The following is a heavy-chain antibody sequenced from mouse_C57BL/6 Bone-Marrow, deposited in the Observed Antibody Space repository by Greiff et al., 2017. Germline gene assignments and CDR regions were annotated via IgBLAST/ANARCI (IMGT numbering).Heavy chain of an antibody. Sequence: VQLQQSGAELVRPGASVKLSCTASGFNIKDDYMHWVKQRPEQGLEWIGWSDPENGDTEYASKFQGKATITAYTSSNTAYLQLSSLTSEDTAVYYCTTTAPTVVASDYWGQGTTLTVSS. CDR2: SDPENGDT. D-gene: IGHD1-1*01. J-gene: IGHJ2*01. V-gene: IGHV14-4*01. CDR3: TTTAPTVVASDY. CDR1: GFNIKDDY.